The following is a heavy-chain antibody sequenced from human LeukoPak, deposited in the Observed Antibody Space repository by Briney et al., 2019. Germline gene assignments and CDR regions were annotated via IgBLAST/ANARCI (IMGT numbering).Heavy chain of an antibody. Sequence: PSQTLSLTCTVCGGSISSGSYYWGWIRQPAGKGLEWIGRIYTSGSTNYNPSLKSRVTISVDTSKNQFSLKLSSVTAADTAVYYCARITDYSGYYYYSMDVWGKGTTVTVSS. D-gene: IGHD4-11*01. V-gene: IGHV4-61*02. J-gene: IGHJ6*03. CDR2: IYTSGST. CDR1: GGSISSGSYY. CDR3: ARITDYSGYYYYSMDV.